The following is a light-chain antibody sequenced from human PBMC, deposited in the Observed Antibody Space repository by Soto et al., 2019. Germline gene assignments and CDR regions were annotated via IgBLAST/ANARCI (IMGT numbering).Light chain of an antibody. Sequence: EIVLTQSPGTLSLSPGERATLSCRASQSVSSSYLAWYQQKPGQAPRLLIYGASSRATGIPDRFSGSGSGTHLTLTISRLEPEDFAVYYCQHFGISPWTFGQGTKVEIK. V-gene: IGKV3-20*01. CDR2: GAS. J-gene: IGKJ1*01. CDR3: QHFGISPWT. CDR1: QSVSSSY.